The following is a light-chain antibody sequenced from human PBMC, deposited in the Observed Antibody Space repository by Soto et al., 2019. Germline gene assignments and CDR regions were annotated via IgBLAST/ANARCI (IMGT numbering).Light chain of an antibody. J-gene: IGKJ3*01. Sequence: EIVLTQSPATLSVSPGERATLSCRASQTMSINLAWYQQRPGQAPRPLIYHASTRPTGIPARFSGSGSGTEFTLTISSLQSEDSAVYYCQQYHLSPLTFGPGTKVDIK. V-gene: IGKV3-15*01. CDR1: QTMSIN. CDR3: QQYHLSPLT. CDR2: HAS.